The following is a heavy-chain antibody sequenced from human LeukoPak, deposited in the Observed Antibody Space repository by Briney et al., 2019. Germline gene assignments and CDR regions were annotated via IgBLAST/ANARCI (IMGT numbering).Heavy chain of an antibody. V-gene: IGHV4-34*01. D-gene: IGHD3-22*01. J-gene: IGHJ4*02. CDR1: GGSFSGYY. CDR2: INHSGST. Sequence: SETLSLTCAVYGGSFSGYYWSWVRQPPGKGLEWIGEINHSGSTNYNPSLKSRVTISVDTSKNQFSLKLSSVTAADTAVYYCARARPKFRGGHYLGPFGYWGQGTLVTVSS. CDR3: ARARPKFRGGHYLGPFGY.